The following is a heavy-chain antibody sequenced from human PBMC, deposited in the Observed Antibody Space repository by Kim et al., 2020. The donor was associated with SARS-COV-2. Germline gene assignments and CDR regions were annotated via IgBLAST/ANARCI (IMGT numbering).Heavy chain of an antibody. CDR2: ISWDGTRT. V-gene: IGHV3-23*01. CDR3: AKVVTNSGFDY. Sequence: GGSLRLSCAASGFTFDTSLMGWVRQAPGKGLEWVSRISWDGTRTYYADSVKGRVTMSSDKSKNTVYLHMNSLRVEDTAVYYCAKVVTNSGFDYWGQGPQV. J-gene: IGHJ4*02. D-gene: IGHD2-21*02. CDR1: GFTFDTSL.